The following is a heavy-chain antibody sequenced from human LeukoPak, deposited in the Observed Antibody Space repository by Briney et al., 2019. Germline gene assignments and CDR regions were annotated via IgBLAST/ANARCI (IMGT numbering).Heavy chain of an antibody. V-gene: IGHV4-59*01. CDR3: ASHPGVAAADY. Sequence: SETLSLTCTVSGGSISSYYWSWIRQPPGKGLEWIGYISYSGSTNYNPSLKSRVTISVDTSRNQFSLKLSSVTAADTAVYYCASHPGVAAADYWGQGTLVTVSS. J-gene: IGHJ4*02. CDR1: GGSISSYY. D-gene: IGHD2-15*01. CDR2: ISYSGST.